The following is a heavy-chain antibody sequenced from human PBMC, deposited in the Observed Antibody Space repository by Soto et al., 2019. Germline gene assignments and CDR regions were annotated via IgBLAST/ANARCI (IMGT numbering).Heavy chain of an antibody. CDR1: GGTFSSYA. CDR2: IIAIFGTA. Sequence: QVQLVQSGAEVKKPGSSVKVSCKASGGTFSSYAISWVRQAPGQGLEWMGGIIAIFGTANYAQKFQGRVTITADESTSTAYMELSSLRSEDTAVYYCARGVLLAAAGTLVVGWFDPCGQGTLVTVSS. D-gene: IGHD6-13*01. V-gene: IGHV1-69*01. CDR3: ARGVLLAAAGTLVVGWFDP. J-gene: IGHJ5*02.